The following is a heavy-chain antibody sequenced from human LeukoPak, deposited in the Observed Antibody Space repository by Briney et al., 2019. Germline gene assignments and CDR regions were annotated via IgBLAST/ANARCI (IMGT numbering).Heavy chain of an antibody. CDR2: IYPGDSDT. Sequence: RGESLKISCKGSGYSFTNYWIGWVRQMPGKGLEWMGVIYPGDSDTRYSPSFQGQVTISADKSISTAYLQWSSLKASDTAMYYCARRIRRSEDGFDIWGQGTMVTVSS. J-gene: IGHJ3*02. CDR1: GYSFTNYW. D-gene: IGHD3-3*02. V-gene: IGHV5-51*01. CDR3: ARRIRRSEDGFDI.